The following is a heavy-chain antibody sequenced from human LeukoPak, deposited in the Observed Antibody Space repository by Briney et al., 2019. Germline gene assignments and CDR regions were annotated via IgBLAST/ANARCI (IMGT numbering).Heavy chain of an antibody. CDR1: GFTFSSYA. CDR2: ISGSGGST. CDR3: AKDPGEWSFQN. D-gene: IGHD3-16*02. V-gene: IGHV3-23*01. J-gene: IGHJ4*02. Sequence: GGSLRLSCAASGFTFSSYAMSWVRQAPGKGLGWVSAISGSGGSTYYADSVEGRFTISRDNSKNTLYLQMNSLRAEDTAVYYCAKDPGEWSFQNWGQGTLVTVSS.